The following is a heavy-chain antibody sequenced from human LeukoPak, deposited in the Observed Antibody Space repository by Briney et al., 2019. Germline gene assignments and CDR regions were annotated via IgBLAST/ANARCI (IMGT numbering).Heavy chain of an antibody. CDR2: IYYSGST. CDR3: ARDVTSSYCSSTSCYVGRYNWFDP. V-gene: IGHV4-39*07. Sequence: SETLSLTCTVSGGSISSSSYYWGWIRQPPGKGLEWIGSIYYSGSTYYNPSLKSRVTISVDTSKNQFSLKLSSVTAADTAVYYCARDVTSSYCSSTSCYVGRYNWFDPWGQGTLDTVSS. J-gene: IGHJ5*02. D-gene: IGHD2-2*01. CDR1: GGSISSSSYY.